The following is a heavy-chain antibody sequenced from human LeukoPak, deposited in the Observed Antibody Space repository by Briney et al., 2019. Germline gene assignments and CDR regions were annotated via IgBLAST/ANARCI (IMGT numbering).Heavy chain of an antibody. CDR1: GGSISSSSYY. CDR2: IYYSATT. Sequence: PSETLSLTCTVSGGSISSSSYYWGWIRQPPGKGLEWIGNIYYSATTYHNPSLKSRVSISVDTSKNQFSLKLSSVSAADTAVYYCARSSGYLFDPWGQGTLVTVSS. CDR3: ARSSGYLFDP. V-gene: IGHV4-39*01. D-gene: IGHD3-22*01. J-gene: IGHJ5*02.